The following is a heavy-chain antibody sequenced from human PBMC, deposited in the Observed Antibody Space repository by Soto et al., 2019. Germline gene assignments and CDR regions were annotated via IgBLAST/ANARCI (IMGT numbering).Heavy chain of an antibody. CDR2: ITHSGST. Sequence: SETMSLTCAVYDGSLSGYYWRWLRQPPGKALEWLGEITHSGSTNYSPSLKSRVTLSVDTSKNQFSLKLSSVTAADTPVYYCARASIRGWLHLWGRGTLVTVSS. D-gene: IGHD3-3*02. CDR3: ARASIRGWLHL. J-gene: IGHJ5*02. CDR1: DGSLSGYY. V-gene: IGHV4-34*01.